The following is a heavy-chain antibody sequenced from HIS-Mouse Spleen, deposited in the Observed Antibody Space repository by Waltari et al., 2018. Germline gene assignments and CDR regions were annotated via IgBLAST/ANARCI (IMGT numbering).Heavy chain of an antibody. V-gene: IGHV3-33*06. J-gene: IGHJ4*02. CDR1: GFTFSSYG. CDR3: AKGGYSSSWYPDY. D-gene: IGHD6-13*01. Sequence: QVQLVESGGGVVQPGRSLRLSCAASGFTFSSYGLHWVRRAQGKGLEWVAVIWYDGSNKYYADSVKGRFTISRDNSKNTLYLQMNSLRAEDTAVYYCAKGGYSSSWYPDYWGQGTLVTVSS. CDR2: IWYDGSNK.